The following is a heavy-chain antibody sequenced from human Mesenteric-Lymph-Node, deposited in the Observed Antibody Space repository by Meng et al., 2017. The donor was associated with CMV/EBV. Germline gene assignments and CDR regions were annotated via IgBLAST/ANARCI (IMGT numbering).Heavy chain of an antibody. D-gene: IGHD3-3*01. V-gene: IGHV1-69*05. J-gene: IGHJ6*02. CDR1: GYTLTNYG. CDR2: IIPIFGTA. CDR3: ARDTYYDFWSGYYTREGYYYYGMDV. Sequence: SVKVSCKASGYTLTNYGITWVRQAPGQGLEWMGGIIPIFGTANYAQKFQGRVTITTDESTSTAYMELSSLRSEDTAVYYCARDTYYDFWSGYYTREGYYYYGMDVWGQGTTVTVSS.